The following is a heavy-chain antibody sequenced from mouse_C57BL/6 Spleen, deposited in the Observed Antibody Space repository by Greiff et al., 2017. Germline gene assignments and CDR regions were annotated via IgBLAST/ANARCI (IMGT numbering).Heavy chain of an antibody. CDR2: INPSVGYT. Sequence: QVQLQQSGAELARPGASVMMSCKASGYTFTSYTMHWVQQRPGQGLEWIGYINPSVGYTTYNQKFKDKATLTADKSSSTAYVQLSSLTSEDSAVYYCTRYGDYDGFAYWGQGTLVTVSA. CDR3: TRYGDYDGFAY. CDR1: GYTFTSYT. J-gene: IGHJ3*01. D-gene: IGHD2-4*01. V-gene: IGHV1-4*01.